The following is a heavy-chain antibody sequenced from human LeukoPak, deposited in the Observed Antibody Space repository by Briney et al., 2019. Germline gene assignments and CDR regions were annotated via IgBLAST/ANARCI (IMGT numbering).Heavy chain of an antibody. CDR2: ISGTSSNI. CDR3: ARKGDYHDY. V-gene: IGHV3-48*02. CDR1: GFTFSSLS. Sequence: PGGSLRLSCAASGFTFSSLSMNWVRQAPGKGLEWISYISGTSSNIYYADSVKGRFTISRDNAKNSLYLQMNSLRDEDTAVYYCARKGDYHDYWGQGTPVTVSS. J-gene: IGHJ4*02.